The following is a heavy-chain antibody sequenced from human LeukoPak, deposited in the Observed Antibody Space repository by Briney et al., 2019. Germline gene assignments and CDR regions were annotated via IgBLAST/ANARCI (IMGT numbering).Heavy chain of an antibody. Sequence: ASVKVSCKASGYTFTSHDINWVRQATGQGLEWMGWMNPNSGNTGYAQKFQGRVIMTRDTAINTAYMELHSLRSEDTAVYYCARDRRYYDSSGPGDYWGRGTLVTVSS. D-gene: IGHD3-22*01. CDR2: MNPNSGNT. V-gene: IGHV1-8*01. J-gene: IGHJ4*02. CDR3: ARDRRYYDSSGPGDY. CDR1: GYTFTSHD.